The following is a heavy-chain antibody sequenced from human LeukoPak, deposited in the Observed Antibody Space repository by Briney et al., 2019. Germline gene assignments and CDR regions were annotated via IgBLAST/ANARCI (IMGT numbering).Heavy chain of an antibody. J-gene: IGHJ5*02. V-gene: IGHV1-3*01. Sequence: GASVKVSCKASGYTFTSYAMHWVRQAPGQRLEWMGWINAGNGNTIYSQKFQGRVTITRDTSASTAYMELSSLRSEDTAVYYCARWLEYCSGGSCYEVGFDPWGQGTLVTVSS. CDR2: INAGNGNT. CDR1: GYTFTSYA. D-gene: IGHD2-15*01. CDR3: ARWLEYCSGGSCYEVGFDP.